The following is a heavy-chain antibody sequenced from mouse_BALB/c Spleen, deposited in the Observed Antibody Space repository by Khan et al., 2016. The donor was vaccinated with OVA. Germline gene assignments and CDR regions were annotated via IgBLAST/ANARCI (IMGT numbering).Heavy chain of an antibody. D-gene: IGHD2-14*01. CDR3: ARGGYSVFAF. V-gene: IGHV1-81*01. CDR2: IFPGSGTT. Sequence: QVQLQQSGPELVKPGASLKVSCKASGYTFTDYVIGWGRQRTSQGLEWSGDIFPGSGTTYYNENFKDKATLTADKSSNTAYMQLSSLPAEDPAVYFFARGGYSVFAFWGQGTLVTVPA. J-gene: IGHJ3*01. CDR1: GYTFTDYV.